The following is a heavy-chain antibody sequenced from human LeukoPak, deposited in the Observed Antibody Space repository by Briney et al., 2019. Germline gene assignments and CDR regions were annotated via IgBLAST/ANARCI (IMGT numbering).Heavy chain of an antibody. Sequence: SVKVSCKASGSTFSSYAISWVRQAPGQGLEWMGGIIPILNTANYAQNFQGRVTITADESTSTAYMELSSLRSEDTAVYYCARDLGSRDGYNPPNLFDNWGQGTLVTVSS. J-gene: IGHJ4*02. D-gene: IGHD5-24*01. CDR2: IIPILNTA. CDR3: ARDLGSRDGYNPPNLFDN. V-gene: IGHV1-69*01. CDR1: GSTFSSYA.